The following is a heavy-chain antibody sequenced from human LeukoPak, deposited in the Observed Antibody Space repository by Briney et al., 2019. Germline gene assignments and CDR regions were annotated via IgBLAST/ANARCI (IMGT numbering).Heavy chain of an antibody. CDR1: GFTFSSYW. J-gene: IGHJ5*02. V-gene: IGHV3-74*01. Sequence: GGSLRPSCAAPGFTFSSYWMHWVRQAPGKGLVWVSHINSDGSSTTYADSVKGRFTISRDNAKNTLYLQMNSLRAEDTAVYHCAVFDNWPGDWGQGTLVTVSS. CDR2: INSDGSST. CDR3: AVFDNWPGD.